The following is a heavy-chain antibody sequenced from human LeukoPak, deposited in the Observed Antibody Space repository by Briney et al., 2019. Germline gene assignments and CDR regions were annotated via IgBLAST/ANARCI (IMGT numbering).Heavy chain of an antibody. CDR2: IRYDGSNK. CDR1: GFTFSSYG. V-gene: IGHV3-30*02. J-gene: IGHJ3*02. Sequence: GGSLRLSCAASGFTFSSYGMHWVRQAPGKGLEWVAFIRYDGSNKYYADSVKGRFTISRDNSKNTLYLQMNSLRAEDTAVYYCANDYYDSSGYGDAFDIWGQGTMVTVSS. CDR3: ANDYYDSSGYGDAFDI. D-gene: IGHD3-22*01.